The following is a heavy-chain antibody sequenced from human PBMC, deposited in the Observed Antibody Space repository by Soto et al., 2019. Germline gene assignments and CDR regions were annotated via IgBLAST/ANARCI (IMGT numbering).Heavy chain of an antibody. CDR1: GDSVSSNSSA. CDR3: ERDCIIAAAGRDWFDP. D-gene: IGHD6-13*01. J-gene: IGHJ5*02. V-gene: IGHV6-1*01. Sequence: QVQLQQSGPGLVNPSQTLSLTCAISGDSVSSNSSAWNWLSQSPSRGLEWLGRTYYRSKWYNDYAVSVKSRITINPDTSKNQFSLQLNSVSPEDTAVYYCERDCIIAAAGRDWFDPWGQGTLVTVSS. CDR2: TYYRSKWYN.